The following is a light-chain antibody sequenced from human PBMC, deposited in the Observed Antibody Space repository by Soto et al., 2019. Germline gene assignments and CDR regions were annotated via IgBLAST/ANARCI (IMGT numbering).Light chain of an antibody. V-gene: IGKV1-5*03. CDR2: KAS. Sequence: DIQMTQSPSTLSASVGDRGTVTCRASQNISIWLAWYQQKPGKAPKLLIYKASHLESGVPSRFSGSGSGTQFTLTISHLQPDDFATYYCQQYNSYWTFGQGTKVEIK. CDR1: QNISIW. CDR3: QQYNSYWT. J-gene: IGKJ1*01.